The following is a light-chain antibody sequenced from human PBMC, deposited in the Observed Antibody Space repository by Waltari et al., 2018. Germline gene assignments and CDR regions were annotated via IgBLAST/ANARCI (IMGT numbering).Light chain of an antibody. Sequence: QSVLTQPPSASGTPGQRVTMSCSGSSSNIGSTSVYWYQQLPGTAPKLLIYRNNQRPSGVPDRFSGSKSGTSASLAISGLRSEDEADYYCAAWDDSLSGHVVFGGGTKLTVL. CDR3: AAWDDSLSGHVV. CDR1: SSNIGSTS. V-gene: IGLV1-47*01. J-gene: IGLJ2*01. CDR2: RNN.